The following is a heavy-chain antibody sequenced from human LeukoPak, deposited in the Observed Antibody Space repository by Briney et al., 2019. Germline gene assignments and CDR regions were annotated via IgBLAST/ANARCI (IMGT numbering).Heavy chain of an antibody. D-gene: IGHD1-7*01. CDR2: ISSNGGNT. J-gene: IGHJ4*02. CDR1: GFTFSSYA. Sequence: GGSLRLSCAASGFTFSSYAMHWVRQAPGKGLEYVSAISSNGGNTYYANSVKGRFTISRDNSKNTLYLQMGSLRAEDMAVYYCAREGNWNYRYFDYWGQGTLVTVSS. V-gene: IGHV3-64*01. CDR3: AREGNWNYRYFDY.